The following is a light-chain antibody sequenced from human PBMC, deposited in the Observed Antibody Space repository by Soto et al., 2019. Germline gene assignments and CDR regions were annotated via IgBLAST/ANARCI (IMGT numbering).Light chain of an antibody. CDR1: QSVSSSY. V-gene: IGKV3-20*01. Sequence: EIVLTQSPGTLSLSPGETATLSCRASQSVSSSYLAWYQQKPGQAPRLLIYGASSRATGIPDRFSGSGSGTDFTLTISRLEPEDFAVYYCQQYGSSPPYTFGQGTELPIK. CDR2: GAS. J-gene: IGKJ2*01. CDR3: QQYGSSPPYT.